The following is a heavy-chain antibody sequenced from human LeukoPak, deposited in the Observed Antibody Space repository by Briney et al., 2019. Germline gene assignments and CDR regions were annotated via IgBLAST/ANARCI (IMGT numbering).Heavy chain of an antibody. D-gene: IGHD2-15*01. J-gene: IGHJ4*02. CDR2: IYSSGST. V-gene: IGHV4-39*07. CDR3: ARIHRYCSGGACYVLDN. Sequence: SETLSLTCTVSGGSISSSYYYWGWIRQPPGKGLEWIGSIYSSGSTYYNPSLKSRITISVDTSRNQFSLQLSSVTAADTAVYYCARIHRYCSGGACYVLDNWGQGTLVAVSS. CDR1: GGSISSSYYY.